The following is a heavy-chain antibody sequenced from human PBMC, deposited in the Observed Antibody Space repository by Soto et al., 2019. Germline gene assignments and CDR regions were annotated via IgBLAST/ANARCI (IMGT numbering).Heavy chain of an antibody. Sequence: QITLKESGPTLVKPTQTLTLTCTFSGFSLSTSGVGVGWIRQPPGKALEWLAPIYWDDDKRYSPSLKSRLTITKDTSKNQVVFTMTNMDPVDTATYYCAHRPPPPYYYDSSGYPPFDYWGQGTLVTVSS. CDR2: IYWDDDK. CDR1: GFSLSTSGVG. V-gene: IGHV2-5*02. J-gene: IGHJ4*02. CDR3: AHRPPPPYYYDSSGYPPFDY. D-gene: IGHD3-22*01.